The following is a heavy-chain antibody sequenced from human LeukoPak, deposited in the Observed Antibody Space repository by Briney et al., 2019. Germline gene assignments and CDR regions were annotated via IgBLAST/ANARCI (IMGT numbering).Heavy chain of an antibody. D-gene: IGHD2-21*01. CDR2: ISAYNGNT. Sequence: ASVKVSCKASGYTFTSYGISWVRQAPKQGLEWMGWISAYNGNTNYAQKLQGRVTMTTDTSTSTAYMELRSLRSDDTAVYYCARVRYAGRYCGGDCSYYFDYWGQGTLVTVSS. CDR1: GYTFTSYG. V-gene: IGHV1-18*01. J-gene: IGHJ4*02. CDR3: ARVRYAGRYCGGDCSYYFDY.